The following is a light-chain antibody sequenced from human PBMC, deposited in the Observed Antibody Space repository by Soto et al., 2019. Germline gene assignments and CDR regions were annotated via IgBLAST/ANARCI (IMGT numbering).Light chain of an antibody. CDR3: SSYASSSTLDV. Sequence: QSVLTQPASVSGSPGQSTPISCTGTSSDVGDYNYVSWFQQHPGKAPKLMIYDVSNRPSGVSNRFSGSKSGNTASLTISGLQAEDEADYYCSSYASSSTLDVFGTGTKVTVL. J-gene: IGLJ1*01. CDR2: DVS. V-gene: IGLV2-14*03. CDR1: SSDVGDYNY.